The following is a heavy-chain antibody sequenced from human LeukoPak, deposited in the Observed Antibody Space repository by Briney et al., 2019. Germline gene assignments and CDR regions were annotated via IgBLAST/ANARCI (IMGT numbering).Heavy chain of an antibody. V-gene: IGHV3-74*01. CDR1: GFTFSSYA. CDR3: ARDKGGTRNFDY. CDR2: INSDGSST. Sequence: PGGSLRLSCAASGFTFSSYAMSWVRQAPGKGLVWVSRINSDGSSTSYADSVKGRFTISRDNAKNTLYLQMNSLRAEDTAVYYCARDKGGTRNFDYWGQGTLVTVSS. J-gene: IGHJ4*02. D-gene: IGHD2-15*01.